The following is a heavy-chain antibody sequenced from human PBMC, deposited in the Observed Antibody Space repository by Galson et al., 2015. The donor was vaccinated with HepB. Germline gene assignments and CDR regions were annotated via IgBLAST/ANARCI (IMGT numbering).Heavy chain of an antibody. CDR3: ARENWDFWN. CDR1: GFTFGNYW. D-gene: IGHD1-7*01. Sequence: SLRLSCAGSGFTFGNYWMHWVRQAPGKGLVWVSRIDNDGSTAIYADSVKGRFTISRDNAKKTLYLQMSSLRAEDTAVYYCARENWDFWNWGQGTLVTVSS. V-gene: IGHV3-74*01. J-gene: IGHJ4*02. CDR2: IDNDGSTA.